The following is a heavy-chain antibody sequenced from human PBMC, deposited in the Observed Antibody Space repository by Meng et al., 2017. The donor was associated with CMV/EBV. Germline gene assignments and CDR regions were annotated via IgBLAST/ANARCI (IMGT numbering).Heavy chain of an antibody. Sequence: QVRWGQSGAGGNKPGPSGKVSCKASGGTFSSYAISWVRQAPGQGLEWMGGIIPIFGTANYAQKFQGRVTITADESTSTAYMELSSLRSEDTAVYYCASVTGIGWWYFDLWGRGTLVTVSS. CDR1: GGTFSSYA. V-gene: IGHV1-69*12. J-gene: IGHJ2*01. CDR2: IIPIFGTA. D-gene: IGHD1-20*01. CDR3: ASVTGIGWWYFDL.